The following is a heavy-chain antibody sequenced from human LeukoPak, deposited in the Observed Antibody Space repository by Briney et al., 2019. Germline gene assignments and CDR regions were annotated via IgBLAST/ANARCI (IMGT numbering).Heavy chain of an antibody. V-gene: IGHV3-48*03. CDR2: ISSSGSTI. CDR1: GFTFSSYE. CDR3: ARGLVGATRSLAY. Sequence: GGSLRLSCAASGFTFSSYEMNWVCQAPGKGLEWVSYISSSGSTIYYADSVKGRFTISRDNAKNSLYLQMNSLRAEDTAVYYCARGLVGATRSLAYWGQGTLVTVSS. D-gene: IGHD1-26*01. J-gene: IGHJ4*02.